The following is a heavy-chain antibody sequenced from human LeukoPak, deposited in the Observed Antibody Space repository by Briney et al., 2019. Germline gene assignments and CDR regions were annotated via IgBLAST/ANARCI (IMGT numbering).Heavy chain of an antibody. J-gene: IGHJ4*02. CDR1: GFSFSDYS. V-gene: IGHV3-48*04. CDR2: IGGRTSIV. CDR3: VKDRYFYDSGSKAN. Sequence: AGGSLRLSCQGTGFSFSDYSLTWVRQAPGRGLEWVSFIGGRTSIVQYADSVKGRFTVSRDNAKNSLYLQMNSLRVDDTAFYYCVKDRYFYDSGSKANWGQGTLVTVSS. D-gene: IGHD3-22*01.